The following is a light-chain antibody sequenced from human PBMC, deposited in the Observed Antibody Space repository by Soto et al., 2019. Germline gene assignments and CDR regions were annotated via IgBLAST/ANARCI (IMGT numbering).Light chain of an antibody. V-gene: IGKV1-5*01. J-gene: IGKJ1*01. Sequence: DIQMTQSPSTLSASVGDRVTITCXASQSISSWLAWYQQKPGKAPDLLIYDASSLESGVPSRFSGSGSGTEFTLTISSLQPDDSATYYCQQSNRYSRMFGQGTKVDIK. CDR1: QSISSW. CDR2: DAS. CDR3: QQSNRYSRM.